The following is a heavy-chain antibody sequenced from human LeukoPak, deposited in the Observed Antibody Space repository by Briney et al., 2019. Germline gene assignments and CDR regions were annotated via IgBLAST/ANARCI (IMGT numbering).Heavy chain of an antibody. D-gene: IGHD3-10*01. CDR1: GGSISSGGYY. V-gene: IGHV4-39*07. Sequence: PSETLSLTCTVSGGSISSGGYYWGWIRQPPGKGLEWIGSIYYSGSIYYNPSLKSRVTISVDTSKNQFSLKLSSVTAADTAVYYCARDCGSVPYNWFDPWGQGTLVTVSS. CDR3: ARDCGSVPYNWFDP. CDR2: IYYSGSI. J-gene: IGHJ5*02.